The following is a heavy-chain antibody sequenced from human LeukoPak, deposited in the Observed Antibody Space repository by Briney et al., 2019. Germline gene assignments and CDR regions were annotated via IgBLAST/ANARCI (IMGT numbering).Heavy chain of an antibody. CDR1: GFSFTSYW. CDR3: ARGVGWFDP. D-gene: IGHD3-3*01. CDR2: IKEDGSEK. J-gene: IGHJ5*02. Sequence: GGSLRLSCAGSGFSFTSYWMSWVRQAPAKGLEWVANIKEDGSEKYYVDSVKGRFTISRDNAKNSLSLQMNSLRAEDTAVYYCARGVGWFDPWGQGTLVTVSS. V-gene: IGHV3-7*01.